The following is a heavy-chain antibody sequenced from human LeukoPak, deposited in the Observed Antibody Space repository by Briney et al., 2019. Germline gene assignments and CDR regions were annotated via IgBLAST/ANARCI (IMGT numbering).Heavy chain of an antibody. D-gene: IGHD5-18*01. CDR3: ARGGYSYDTDYFDY. J-gene: IGHJ4*02. CDR2: ISHDGSDK. V-gene: IGHV3-30*03. CDR1: GFIFSSYG. Sequence: GGSLRLSCAASGFIFSSYGMHWVRQAPGKGPEWVAVISHDGSDKKYADSVKGRFTISRDNSEKKLYLQMNSLRAEDTAVYYCARGGYSYDTDYFDYWGQETLVTVSS.